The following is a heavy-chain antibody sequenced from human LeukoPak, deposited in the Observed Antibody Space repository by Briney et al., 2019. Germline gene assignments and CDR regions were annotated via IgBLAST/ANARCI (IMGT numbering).Heavy chain of an antibody. J-gene: IGHJ4*02. D-gene: IGHD2-21*02. CDR1: GYSFTNHA. CDR3: ARGRWSATTASYYLDF. V-gene: IGHV1-3*01. CDR2: INAGNGNT. Sequence: ASVKVSCKASGYSFTNHAIHWVRQAPGQRLEWLGWINAGNGNTKYSQNFQGRVTLTRDTSATTASMEMNSLRSEDTALYYCARGRWSATTASYYLDFWGLGTLVTVSS.